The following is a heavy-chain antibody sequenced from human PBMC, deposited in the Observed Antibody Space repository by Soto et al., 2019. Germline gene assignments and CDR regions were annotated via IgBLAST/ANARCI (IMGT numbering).Heavy chain of an antibody. CDR1: GGSFSAYY. CDR2: INHSGST. Sequence: QVQLQQWGVGLLKPSETLSLTCAVYGGSFSAYYWSWIRQPPGKGLEWIGEINHSGSTNYNPSLKSRVTISVDTSKNQFSLKLSSVTAADTAVYYCARGQSSLLLDCWGQGILVTVSS. J-gene: IGHJ4*02. D-gene: IGHD2-8*02. CDR3: ARGQSSLLLDC. V-gene: IGHV4-34*01.